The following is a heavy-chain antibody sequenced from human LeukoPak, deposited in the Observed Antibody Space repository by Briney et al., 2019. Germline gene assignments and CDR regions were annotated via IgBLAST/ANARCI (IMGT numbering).Heavy chain of an antibody. J-gene: IGHJ4*02. Sequence: SQTLPLTCANSGQTVSSDNAAWNWIRQSPSRGLEWLGRTYYRSKWFHDYAVSVRGRININADTSKNQSSLQLNSVTPEDTAVYYCARDLSLCSGSNCFYYFDSWGQGTLVTVSS. V-gene: IGHV6-1*01. CDR1: GQTVSSDNAA. CDR3: ARDLSLCSGSNCFYYFDS. CDR2: TYYRSKWFH. D-gene: IGHD3-22*01.